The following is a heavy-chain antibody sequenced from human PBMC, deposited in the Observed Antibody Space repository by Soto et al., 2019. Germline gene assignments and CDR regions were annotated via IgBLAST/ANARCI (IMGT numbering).Heavy chain of an antibody. J-gene: IGHJ4*02. CDR1: GGSFSGYY. CDR3: ARYQPIGTYFDY. Sequence: SETLSLTCAVYGGSFSGYYWSWIRQPPGKGLEWIGEINHSGSTNYNPSLKSRVTISVDTSKNQFSLKLSSVTAAGTAVYYCARYQPIGTYFDYWGQGTLVTVSS. CDR2: INHSGST. D-gene: IGHD1-1*01. V-gene: IGHV4-34*01.